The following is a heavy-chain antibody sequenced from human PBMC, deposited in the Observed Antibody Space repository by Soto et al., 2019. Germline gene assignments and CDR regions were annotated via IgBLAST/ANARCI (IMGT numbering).Heavy chain of an antibody. J-gene: IGHJ4*02. CDR1: GYRFTTFY. D-gene: IGHD5-18*01. Sequence: ASVKVSGKASGYRFTTFYIHWVRQAPGQGLEWMGRMNLDTGGTTYAQKFQGRVTMTRDTSISTAYMEVTNLKSDDTAIYYCARDGNFAFRGYSFGFDFWGQGTLVTVSS. CDR3: ARDGNFAFRGYSFGFDF. V-gene: IGHV1-2*06. CDR2: MNLDTGGT.